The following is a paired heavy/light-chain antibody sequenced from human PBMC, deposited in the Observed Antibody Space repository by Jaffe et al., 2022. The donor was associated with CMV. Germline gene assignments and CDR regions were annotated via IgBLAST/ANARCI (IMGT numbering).Light chain of an antibody. V-gene: IGLV3-1*01. Sequence: SYELTQPPSVSVSPGQTASITCSGDKLGDKYASWYQQKPGQSPVLVIHQDRKRPSGIPERFSGSNSGNTATLIISGTQAMDEADYYCQAWDGSTYVIFGGGTKLTVL. J-gene: IGLJ2*01. CDR1: KLGDKY. CDR2: QDR. CDR3: QAWDGSTYVI.
Heavy chain of an antibody. Sequence: QVQLVQSGAEVKKPGASVKVSCKASGYTFSYYGINWVRQAPGQGLEWMGWISAYNGNTKYIQRLQGRVTMTTDTSTSTAYMELRSLRSDDTAVYYCARGLSGDGDYDFQHWGQGTLVTVSS. J-gene: IGHJ1*01. V-gene: IGHV1-18*01. D-gene: IGHD4-17*01. CDR1: GYTFSYYG. CDR3: ARGLSGDGDYDFQH. CDR2: ISAYNGNT.